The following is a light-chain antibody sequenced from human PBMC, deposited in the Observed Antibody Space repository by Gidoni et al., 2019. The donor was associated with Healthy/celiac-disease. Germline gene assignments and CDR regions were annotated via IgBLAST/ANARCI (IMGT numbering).Light chain of an antibody. CDR1: QSLMHSNGYNY. CDR2: LGS. CDR3: MQALQTPIS. J-gene: IGKJ5*01. Sequence: DLVMTQSPLSLPVTPGEPASISCRSSQSLMHSNGYNYLDRYLQKPGQSPQLLIYLGSNRASGVPDRFSGSGSGTDFILKISRVEAEDVGVYYCMQALQTPISFGQGTRLEIK. V-gene: IGKV2-28*01.